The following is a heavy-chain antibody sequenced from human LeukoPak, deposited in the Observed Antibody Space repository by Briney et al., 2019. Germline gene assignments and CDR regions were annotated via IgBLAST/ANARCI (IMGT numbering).Heavy chain of an antibody. Sequence: PSETLSLTCAVSGGAFSNYFWTWIRQPPGKGLEWIAEINDSGSTNSNSSLRSRVAISLDTSKNQFSLKLNSVTAADTAVYYCARVVYVGGSDYWGQGILVTVSS. J-gene: IGHJ4*02. CDR2: INDSGST. CDR1: GGAFSNYF. V-gene: IGHV4-34*01. D-gene: IGHD2-8*01. CDR3: ARVVYVGGSDY.